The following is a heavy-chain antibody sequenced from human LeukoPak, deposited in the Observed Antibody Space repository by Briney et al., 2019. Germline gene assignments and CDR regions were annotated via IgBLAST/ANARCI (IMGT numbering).Heavy chain of an antibody. J-gene: IGHJ3*02. CDR1: GFTFLSYN. CDR3: AKDRDDYVWGSYLGAFDI. Sequence: GGSLRLSCAASGFTFLSYNMNWVRQAPGKGLEWVSSISSTSSSYIYYADSVKGRFTISRDNAKNSLYLQMNSLRAEDTAVFYCAKDRDDYVWGSYLGAFDIWGQGTMVTVSS. V-gene: IGHV3-21*04. D-gene: IGHD3-16*01. CDR2: ISSTSSSYI.